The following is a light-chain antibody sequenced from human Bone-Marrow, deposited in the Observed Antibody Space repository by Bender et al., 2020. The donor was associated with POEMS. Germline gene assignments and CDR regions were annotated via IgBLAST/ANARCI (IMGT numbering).Light chain of an antibody. CDR3: YCAPDNNLGI. J-gene: IGLJ2*01. CDR2: RDR. CDR1: ELAKEN. V-gene: IGLV3-27*01. Sequence: SYDLTQPPSVSVSPGQTATITCSGDELAKENVFWFQQKPGQAPGLVIYRDRERPSGIPERFSGSSSGTTVTLTINGARVEDEADYYCYCAPDNNLGIFGGGTKLTVL.